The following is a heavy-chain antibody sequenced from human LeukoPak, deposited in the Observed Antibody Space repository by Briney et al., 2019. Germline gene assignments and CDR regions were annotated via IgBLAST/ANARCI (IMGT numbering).Heavy chain of an antibody. CDR1: GFTFSSYG. V-gene: IGHV3-23*01. CDR3: AKDRSIAAGDDAFDI. Sequence: GGTLRLSCAASGFTFSSYGMSWVRQAPGKGLEWVSAFSGSGGSTYYADSVKGRFTFSRDNSKNTLYLQMNSLRAEDTAVYYCAKDRSIAAGDDAFDIWGQGTMVTVSS. D-gene: IGHD6-13*01. J-gene: IGHJ3*02. CDR2: FSGSGGST.